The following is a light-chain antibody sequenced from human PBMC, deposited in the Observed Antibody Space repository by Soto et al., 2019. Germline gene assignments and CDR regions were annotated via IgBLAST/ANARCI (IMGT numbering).Light chain of an antibody. CDR1: QSLRSS. Sequence: ETMMTQSPDTLSVSLGERATLSCRASQSLRSSLAWYQQKPGQAPRLLIYDASNRATGIPARFSGSGSGTDFTLNISSLEPEDFAIYYCQQSESSPWTFGQGTKVDIK. V-gene: IGKV3D-15*02. CDR2: DAS. CDR3: QQSESSPWT. J-gene: IGKJ1*01.